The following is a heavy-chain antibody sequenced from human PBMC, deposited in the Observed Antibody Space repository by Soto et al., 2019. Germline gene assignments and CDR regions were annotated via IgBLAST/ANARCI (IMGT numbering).Heavy chain of an antibody. V-gene: IGHV3-48*02. D-gene: IGHD3-22*01. CDR2: MSSSSSTI. CDR1: GFTFSSYS. J-gene: IGHJ6*02. Sequence: PGGSLRLSCAASGFTFSSYSMNWVRQAPGKGLEWVSYMSSSSSTIYYADSVKGRFTISRDNAKNSLYLQMNSLRDDDTAVSYCARDYSDSRGRTPYYYYGMDVWGQGTTVTVSS. CDR3: ARDYSDSRGRTPYYYYGMDV.